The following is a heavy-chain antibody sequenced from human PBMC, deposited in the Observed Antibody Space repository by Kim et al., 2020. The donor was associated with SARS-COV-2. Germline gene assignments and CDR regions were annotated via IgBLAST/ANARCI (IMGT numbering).Heavy chain of an antibody. V-gene: IGHV4-4*02. Sequence: SETLSLTCAVSGGSISSPNWWTWVRQPPGKGLEWIGEIYHSGSTNYNPSLESRVTMSVDKSKNQFSLKLNSVAAADTAVYYCARDQRVPGVVRYLQHWGQGTLVAVSS. D-gene: IGHD6-25*01. CDR3: ARDQRVPGVVRYLQH. CDR2: IYHSGST. CDR1: GGSISSPNW. J-gene: IGHJ1*01.